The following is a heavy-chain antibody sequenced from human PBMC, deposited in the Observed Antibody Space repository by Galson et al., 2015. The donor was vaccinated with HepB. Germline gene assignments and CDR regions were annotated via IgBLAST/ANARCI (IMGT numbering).Heavy chain of an antibody. J-gene: IGHJ4*02. CDR3: ASWPRHCGGECRIDY. D-gene: IGHD2-21*01. CDR2: IYYSGST. CDR1: GGSISSYY. V-gene: IGHV4-59*01. Sequence: ETLSLTCTVSGGSISSYYWSWIRQPPGKGLEWIGYIYYSGSTDYNPSLKSRVTISVDTSKIQFSLKLSSVTAADTAVYYCASWPRHCGGECRIDYWGQGTLVTVSS.